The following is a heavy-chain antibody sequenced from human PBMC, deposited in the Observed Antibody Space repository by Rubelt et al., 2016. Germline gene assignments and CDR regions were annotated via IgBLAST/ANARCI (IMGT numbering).Heavy chain of an antibody. CDR3: ASPTGGDGPV. J-gene: IGHJ6*02. Sequence: GGSLRLSCAASGLTFSIYAMNWVRQAPGKGLEWVSVVSGSGGITYYADSVKGRCTISRDNSKNTLFLQMRSLRAEDTAVYYCASPTGGDGPVWGQGTTVTVSS. V-gene: IGHV3-23*01. CDR2: VSGSGGIT. CDR1: GLTFSIYA. D-gene: IGHD3-16*01.